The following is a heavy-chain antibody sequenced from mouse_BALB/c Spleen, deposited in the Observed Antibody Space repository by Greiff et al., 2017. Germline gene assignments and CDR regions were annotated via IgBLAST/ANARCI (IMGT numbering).Heavy chain of an antibody. D-gene: IGHD2-4*01. CDR2: ISYSGST. Sequence: EVQLKESGPGLVKPSQSLSLTCTVTGYSITSDYAWNWIRQFPGNKLEWMGYISYSGSTSYNPSLKSRISITRDTSKNQFFLQLNSVTTEDTATYYCARSPFDYIYFDYWGQGTTLTVSS. V-gene: IGHV3-2*02. J-gene: IGHJ2*01. CDR1: GYSITSDYA. CDR3: ARSPFDYIYFDY.